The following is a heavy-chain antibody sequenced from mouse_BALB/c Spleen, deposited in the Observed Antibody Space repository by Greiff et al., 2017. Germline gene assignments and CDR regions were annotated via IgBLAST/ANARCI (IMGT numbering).Heavy chain of an antibody. V-gene: IGHV3-2*02. J-gene: IGHJ4*01. CDR3: ARGYGYGERAMDY. Sequence: EVQLVESGPGLVKPSQSLSLTCTVTGYSITSDYAWNWIRQFPGNKLEWMGYISYSGSTSYNPSLKSRISITRDTSKNQFFLQLNSVTTEDTATYYCARGYGYGERAMDYWGQGTSVTVSS. D-gene: IGHD1-2*01. CDR1: GYSITSDYA. CDR2: ISYSGST.